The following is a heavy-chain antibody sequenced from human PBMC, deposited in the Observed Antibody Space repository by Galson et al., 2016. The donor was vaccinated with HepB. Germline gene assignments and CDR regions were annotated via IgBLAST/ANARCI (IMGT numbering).Heavy chain of an antibody. CDR3: AKDLWAHQYYFGMDV. CDR2: ISGRGERI. CDR1: GLLFHNFA. D-gene: IGHD3-16*01. Sequence: SLRLSCAVSGLLFHNFAMSWVRQPPGKGLEWVSGISGRGERIYHADSVKGRLTISRDNSKNTLYLQMNSLRAEDTAVYYCAKDLWAHQYYFGMDVWGQGTTVTVSS. V-gene: IGHV3-23*01. J-gene: IGHJ6*02.